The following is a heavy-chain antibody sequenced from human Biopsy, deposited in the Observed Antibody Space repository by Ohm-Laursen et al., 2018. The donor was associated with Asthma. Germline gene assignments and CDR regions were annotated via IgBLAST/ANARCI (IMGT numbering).Heavy chain of an antibody. D-gene: IGHD2-2*01. CDR3: ARKAGTCISRTCYSLDF. CDR2: INSFFGTT. CDR1: GGTFNTYV. V-gene: IGHV1-69*13. J-gene: IGHJ4*02. Sequence: SVKVSCKSLGGTFNTYVIGWVRQAPGQGLEWMGGINSFFGTTTYPQKFQDRVTITADDSTSTVYMELSSLRSEDTAVYYCARKAGTCISRTCYSLDFWGQGTLVTVSS.